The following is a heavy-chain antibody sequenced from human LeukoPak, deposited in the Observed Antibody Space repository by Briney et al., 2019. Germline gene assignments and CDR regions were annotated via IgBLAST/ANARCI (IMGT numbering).Heavy chain of an antibody. J-gene: IGHJ4*02. CDR3: ASAYSYDSSAYLDY. Sequence: GGSLRLSCAASGFAFSSYAMGWVRQAPGKGLEWVSSVKGRFTISRDNAKNSLYLQMNSLRAEDTAVYYCASAYSYDSSAYLDYWGQGTLVTVSS. CDR1: GFAFSSYA. V-gene: IGHV3-48*04. D-gene: IGHD3-22*01.